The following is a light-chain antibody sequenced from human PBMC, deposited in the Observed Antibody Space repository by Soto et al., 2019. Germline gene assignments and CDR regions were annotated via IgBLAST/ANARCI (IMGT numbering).Light chain of an antibody. CDR2: EVT. J-gene: IGLJ1*01. CDR3: SSYTNINTGACV. V-gene: IGLV2-14*01. Sequence: QSVLTQPACVSGSPGESITISCTGTSGDIGSYNRVSWYQQHPGKAPKLIIYEVTDRPSGVSNRFSGSKSGNTASLTISGLQAEDEAEYYCSSYTNINTGACVFGTGTKVTVL. CDR1: SGDIGSYNR.